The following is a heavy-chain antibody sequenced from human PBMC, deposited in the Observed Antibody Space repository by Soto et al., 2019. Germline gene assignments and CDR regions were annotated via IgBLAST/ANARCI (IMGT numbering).Heavy chain of an antibody. V-gene: IGHV1-18*04. CDR2: INGYNGNT. Sequence: QGQLVQSGAEVKKPGASVKVSCKASGYTFTSFGISWVPQAPGEGLEWMGWINGYNGNTKYAQKFQGRVTMTTDTSTSTAYMELRSLRSDDTAVYYCAKEVSAWYNYFMDVWGKGTTVTVSS. D-gene: IGHD3-10*01. CDR3: AKEVSAWYNYFMDV. J-gene: IGHJ6*03. CDR1: GYTFTSFG.